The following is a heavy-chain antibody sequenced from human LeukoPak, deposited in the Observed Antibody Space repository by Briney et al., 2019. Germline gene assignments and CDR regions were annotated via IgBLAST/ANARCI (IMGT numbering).Heavy chain of an antibody. CDR2: FDPEDGET. CDR3: ARAYGGNNYYYYGMDV. V-gene: IGHV1-24*01. CDR1: GYTLTELS. Sequence: ASVKVSCKVSGYTLTELSMHWVRQAPGKGLEWMGGFDPEDGETIYAQKFQGRVTMTEDTSTDTAYMELSSLRSEDTAVYYCARAYGGNNYYYYGMDVWGQGTTVTVSS. D-gene: IGHD4-23*01. J-gene: IGHJ6*02.